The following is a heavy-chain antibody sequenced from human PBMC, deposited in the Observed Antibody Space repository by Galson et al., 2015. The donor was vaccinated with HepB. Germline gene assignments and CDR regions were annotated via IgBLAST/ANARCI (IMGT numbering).Heavy chain of an antibody. CDR3: VKEGSWFGGDWFDP. V-gene: IGHV3-23*01. CDR1: GLIFRHHA. J-gene: IGHJ5*02. D-gene: IGHD3-16*01. CDR2: INGRGSTR. Sequence: SLRLSCAGSGLIFRHHAMAWIRQAPGKGLERVSGINGRGSTRSYSDAVKGRFSISRDNSKDTVFLQMDNLRAEDTAVYYCVKEGSWFGGDWFDPWGQGALVTVS.